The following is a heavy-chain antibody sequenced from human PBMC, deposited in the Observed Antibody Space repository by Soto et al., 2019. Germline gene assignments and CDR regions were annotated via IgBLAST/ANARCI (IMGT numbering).Heavy chain of an antibody. V-gene: IGHV4-34*01. CDR1: GGSSISHS. Sequence: PSETLSLTCAISGGSSISHSKSWVRQPPGKGLEWIGEIHHDGSTNYNPSLKSRVTISGDTSKNHFSLELSSVTAADTAVYYCATYDVGTIIQDYWGQGTLVTVSS. D-gene: IGHD2-21*02. CDR2: IHHDGST. CDR3: ATYDVGTIIQDY. J-gene: IGHJ4*02.